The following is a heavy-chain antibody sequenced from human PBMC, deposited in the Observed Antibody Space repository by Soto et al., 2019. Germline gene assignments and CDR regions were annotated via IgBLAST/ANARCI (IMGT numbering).Heavy chain of an antibody. J-gene: IGHJ6*02. Sequence: SLGLSCAASCFTCSSYSMSWVRQAPGKGLEWVSAISGSGVSTYYADSVKGRFTISRDNSKNTLYLQMNSLRAEDTAVYYCLPVTTAYYYGMDVWGQGTTVTVSS. CDR3: LPVTTAYYYGMDV. CDR2: ISGSGVST. D-gene: IGHD4-17*01. CDR1: CFTCSSYS. V-gene: IGHV3-23*01.